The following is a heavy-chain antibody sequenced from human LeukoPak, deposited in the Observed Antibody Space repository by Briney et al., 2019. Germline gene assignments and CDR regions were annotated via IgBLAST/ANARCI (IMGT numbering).Heavy chain of an antibody. Sequence: SETLSLTCAVSGGSISSNNWWSWVRQPPGKGLEWIGEMYHSGSTYYNPSLKSRVTISVDTSKNQFSLKLSSVTAADTAVYYCARELVENWFDPWGQGTLVTVSS. V-gene: IGHV4-4*02. D-gene: IGHD6-6*01. CDR3: ARELVENWFDP. CDR1: GGSISSNNW. J-gene: IGHJ5*02. CDR2: MYHSGST.